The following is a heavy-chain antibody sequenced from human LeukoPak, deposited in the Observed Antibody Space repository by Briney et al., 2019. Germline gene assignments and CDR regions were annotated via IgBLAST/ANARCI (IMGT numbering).Heavy chain of an antibody. CDR3: AKGPDTAMDPAYFDY. Sequence: GGSLRLPCAASGFTFSSYAMSWVRQAPGKGLEWVSAISGSGGSTYYADSAKGRFTISRDNSKNTLNLQMNSLRAEDTAVYYCAKGPDTAMDPAYFDYWGQGTLVTVSS. J-gene: IGHJ4*02. V-gene: IGHV3-23*01. CDR1: GFTFSSYA. D-gene: IGHD5-18*01. CDR2: ISGSGGST.